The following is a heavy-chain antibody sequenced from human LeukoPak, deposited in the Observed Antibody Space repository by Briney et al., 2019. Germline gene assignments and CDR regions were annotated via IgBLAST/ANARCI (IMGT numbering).Heavy chain of an antibody. V-gene: IGHV5-51*01. D-gene: IGHD6-19*01. CDR3: ARREGLYSSGHYFDY. J-gene: IGHJ4*02. Sequence: GESLKISCKGSGYSFTSYWIAWVRQMPGKGLEWMGIIYPGDSDTIYSPSFQGQVTISADKSISTAYLQWSSLKASDTAMYYCARREGLYSSGHYFDYWGQGTLVTVSS. CDR2: IYPGDSDT. CDR1: GYSFTSYW.